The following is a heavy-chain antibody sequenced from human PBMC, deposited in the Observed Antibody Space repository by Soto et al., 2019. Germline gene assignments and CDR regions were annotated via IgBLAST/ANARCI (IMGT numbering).Heavy chain of an antibody. D-gene: IGHD3-10*01. CDR3: ARGNKGPGHYGPGSQGWYGP. Sequence: QVQLVQSGPEVKKPGSSVKVSCKVSGGTFSSHAINWLRQAPGQGLEWMGVIIPVTDTPNNAEKFQGSVTITAEKSTTTVYMELSSLTFDDTAVYFCARGNKGPGHYGPGSQGWYGPWGQGTLVTVSS. V-gene: IGHV1-69*06. J-gene: IGHJ5*02. CDR1: GGTFSSHA. CDR2: IIPVTDTP.